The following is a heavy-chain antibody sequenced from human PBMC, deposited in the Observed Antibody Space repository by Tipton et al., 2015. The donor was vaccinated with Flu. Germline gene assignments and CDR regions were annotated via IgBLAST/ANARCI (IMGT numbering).Heavy chain of an antibody. CDR2: INQDGSEK. D-gene: IGHD1-26*01. CDR1: GFTFSTYW. CDR3: ASLRGSGSYSRYAFDI. V-gene: IGHV3-7*01. J-gene: IGHJ3*02. Sequence: GSLRLSCAASGFTFSTYWMSWVRQAPGKGLEWVANINQDGSEKYSVDSVKGRFTISRDNARNSLYLQTSSLRAEDTAMYYCASLRGSGSYSRYAFDIWGQGTMVTVSS.